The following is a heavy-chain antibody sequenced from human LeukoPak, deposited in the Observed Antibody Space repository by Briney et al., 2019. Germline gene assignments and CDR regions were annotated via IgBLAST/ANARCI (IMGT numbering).Heavy chain of an antibody. V-gene: IGHV3-73*01. J-gene: IGHJ4*02. Sequence: GGSLKLSCAASGFTFSDSAMHWVRQASGKGLEWVGRIRSKANSYATAYGASVKSRFTISRDESKNTAYLQMNSLKSEDTAVYFCTRRAGGCSSSSCYDYWGQGILVTVSS. D-gene: IGHD2-2*01. CDR1: GFTFSDSA. CDR2: IRSKANSYAT. CDR3: TRRAGGCSSSSCYDY.